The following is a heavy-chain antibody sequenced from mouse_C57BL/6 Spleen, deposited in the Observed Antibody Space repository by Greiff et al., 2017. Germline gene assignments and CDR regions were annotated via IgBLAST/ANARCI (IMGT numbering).Heavy chain of an antibody. V-gene: IGHV1-54*01. J-gene: IGHJ4*01. CDR2: INPGSGGT. CDR3: ARDTITRAMDY. Sequence: QVHVKQSGAELVRPGTSVKVSCKASGYAFTNYLIEWVKQRPGQGLEWIGVINPGSGGTNYNETFMGKATLTADKSSSTAYMMLSSLTSEDSAVYCCARDTITRAMDYWGQGTSVTVSS. D-gene: IGHD2-4*01. CDR1: GYAFTNYL.